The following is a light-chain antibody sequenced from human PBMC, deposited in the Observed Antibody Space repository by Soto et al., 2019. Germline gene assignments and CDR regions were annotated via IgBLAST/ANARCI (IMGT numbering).Light chain of an antibody. CDR1: SSDVGTYNY. V-gene: IGLV2-14*01. CDR2: EVS. Sequence: QSVLTQPASVSGSPGQSITISCTGSSSDVGTYNYVSWYQQHPGKAPKLIIYEVSSRPSGVSNRFSGSRSGNTASLTISGLQTEDEADYYCNSYTSSNTLVFGTGTKVTVL. CDR3: NSYTSSNTLV. J-gene: IGLJ1*01.